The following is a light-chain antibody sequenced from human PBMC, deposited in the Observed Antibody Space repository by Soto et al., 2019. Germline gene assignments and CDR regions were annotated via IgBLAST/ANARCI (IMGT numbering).Light chain of an antibody. J-gene: IGLJ1*01. V-gene: IGLV3-1*01. CDR1: KLGDKY. Sequence: SYELTQPPSVSVSPGQTASITCSGDKLGDKYACWYQQKPGQSPVLVIYQDSKRPSGIPERFSGSNSGNTATLTISGTQATDEADYYCQAWDSSTGVFGTGTQLTVL. CDR3: QAWDSSTGV. CDR2: QDS.